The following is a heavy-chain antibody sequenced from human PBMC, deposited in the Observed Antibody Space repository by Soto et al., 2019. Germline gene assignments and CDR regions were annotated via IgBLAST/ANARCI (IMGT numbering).Heavy chain of an antibody. CDR3: ARHNYGSGSTYFDY. CDR1: GGSISSYY. V-gene: IGHV4-59*08. CDR2: IYYSGST. Sequence: QVQLQESGPGLVKPSETLSLTCTVSGGSISSYYWSWIRQPPGKGLEWIGYIYYSGSTNYNPSLTSLVTISVDTSKNQFSLKLNSMTAADTAVYYCARHNYGSGSTYFDYWGQGTLVTVSS. J-gene: IGHJ4*02. D-gene: IGHD3-10*01.